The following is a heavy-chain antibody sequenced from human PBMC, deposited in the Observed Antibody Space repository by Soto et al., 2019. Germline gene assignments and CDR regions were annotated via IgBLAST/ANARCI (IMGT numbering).Heavy chain of an antibody. CDR2: IYYSGST. CDR1: GGSISSSSYY. D-gene: IGHD6-13*01. J-gene: IGHJ6*02. V-gene: IGHV4-39*01. Sequence: SETLSLTCTVSGGSISSSSYYWGWIRQPPGKGLEWIGSIYYSGSTYYNPSLKSRVTISVDTSKNQFSLKLSSVTAADTAVYYCASAQGGIAAAGTLTYCYGMDVWGQGTTVTVSS. CDR3: ASAQGGIAAAGTLTYCYGMDV.